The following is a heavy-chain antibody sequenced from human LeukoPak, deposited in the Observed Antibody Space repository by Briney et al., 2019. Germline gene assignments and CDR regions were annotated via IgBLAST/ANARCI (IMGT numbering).Heavy chain of an antibody. J-gene: IGHJ6*02. CDR3: AKDGAGGYYYYYYGMDV. V-gene: IGHV3-30*18. CDR2: ISYDGSNK. Sequence: GRSLRLSCAASGFTFSSYGMHWVRQAPGKGLEWVAVISYDGSNKYYADSVKGRFTISRDNSKNTLYLQMNSLRAEDTAVYYRAKDGAGGYYYYYYGMDVWGQGTTVTVSS. D-gene: IGHD3-10*01. CDR1: GFTFSSYG.